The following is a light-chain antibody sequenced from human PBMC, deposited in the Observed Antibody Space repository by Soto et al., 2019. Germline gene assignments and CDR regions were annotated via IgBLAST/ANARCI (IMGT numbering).Light chain of an antibody. CDR1: QRISTW. V-gene: IGKV1-5*01. J-gene: IGKJ1*01. CDR2: GAS. CDR3: QQYNTYWK. Sequence: DIQMTQSPSTVSASVGDRVTITCRASQRISTWLAWYQQRPGKAPKLLIYGASTLESGVPSRFSGSGSGTEFTLTISSLQAEDFATYYCQQYNTYWKFGQGTKV.